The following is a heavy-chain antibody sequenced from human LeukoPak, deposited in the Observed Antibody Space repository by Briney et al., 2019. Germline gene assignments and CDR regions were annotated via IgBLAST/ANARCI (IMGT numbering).Heavy chain of an antibody. Sequence: GESLKISCKGSGCSFTSYWIGWVRQMPGKGLKWMGIIYPGDSDTRYSPSFQGQVTISADKSISTAYLQWSSLKASDTAMYYCARPYDSSGYASFDYWGQGTLVTVSS. V-gene: IGHV5-51*01. CDR1: GCSFTSYW. J-gene: IGHJ4*02. CDR3: ARPYDSSGYASFDY. CDR2: IYPGDSDT. D-gene: IGHD3-22*01.